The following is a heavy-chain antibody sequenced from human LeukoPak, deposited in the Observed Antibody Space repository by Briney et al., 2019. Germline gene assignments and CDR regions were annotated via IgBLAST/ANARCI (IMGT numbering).Heavy chain of an antibody. D-gene: IGHD2-2*01. CDR1: GYTFTGYY. V-gene: IGHV1-2*02. J-gene: IGHJ5*02. CDR2: INPNSGGT. Sequence: GASVKVSCKASGYTFTGYYMHWVRQAPGQGLEWMGWINPNSGGTNYAQKFQGRVTMTRDTSISTAYMELSRLRSDDTAVYYCAREGLGYCSSTSCYPVNWFDPWGQGTLVTVSS. CDR3: AREGLGYCSSTSCYPVNWFDP.